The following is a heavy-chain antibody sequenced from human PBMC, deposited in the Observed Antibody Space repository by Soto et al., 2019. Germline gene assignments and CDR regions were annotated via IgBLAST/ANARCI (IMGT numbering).Heavy chain of an antibody. V-gene: IGHV3-30-3*01. J-gene: IGHJ4*02. CDR1: GFTFSRSP. CDR3: ARPVVAGTPDY. D-gene: IGHD2-15*01. Sequence: QVQLVESGGGEVQPGTSLRLSCAASGFTFSRSPMHWVRQAPCKGLDWVGLISADGSSQHYADSVRGRFIISRDNFRSTVSLQMDRLRAEDTAVYYCARPVVAGTPDYWGQGTLVSVSS. CDR2: ISADGSSQ.